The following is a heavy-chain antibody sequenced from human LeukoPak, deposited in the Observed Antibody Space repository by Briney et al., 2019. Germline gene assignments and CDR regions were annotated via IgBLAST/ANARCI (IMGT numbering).Heavy chain of an antibody. Sequence: GASVKVSCKASGYTFTCYYMHWVRQAPGQGLEWMGWINPNSGGTNYAQKFQGRVTMTRDTSISTAYMELSRLRSDDTAVYYCASSIAVAGTGFDYWGQGTLVTVSS. CDR3: ASSIAVAGTGFDY. J-gene: IGHJ4*02. CDR1: GYTFTCYY. CDR2: INPNSGGT. V-gene: IGHV1-2*02. D-gene: IGHD6-19*01.